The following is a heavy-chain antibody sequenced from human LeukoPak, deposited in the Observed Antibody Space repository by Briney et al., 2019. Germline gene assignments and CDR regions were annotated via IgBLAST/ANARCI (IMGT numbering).Heavy chain of an antibody. D-gene: IGHD6-13*01. CDR2: IYTSGRT. CDR1: GGSISYYY. CDR3: ARDVQGGLSSWYSPYYYYYMDV. Sequence: SETLSLTCTVSGGSISYYYWNWIRQPAGKGLEWIGRIYTSGRTYYNPSLKSRVSMSVDTSKNQFSLKLSSVTAADTTVYYCARDVQGGLSSWYSPYYYYYMDVWGKGTTVTISS. J-gene: IGHJ6*03. V-gene: IGHV4-4*07.